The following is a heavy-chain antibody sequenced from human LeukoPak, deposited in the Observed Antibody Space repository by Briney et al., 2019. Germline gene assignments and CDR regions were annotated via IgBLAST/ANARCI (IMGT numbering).Heavy chain of an antibody. D-gene: IGHD3-3*01. Sequence: SETLSLTCTVSGGSISSYYWSWIRQPPGKGLEWIGYIYYSGSTNYNPSLKSRVTISVDTSKNQFSLKLSSVTAADTAVYYCARAQSPRTYYDFWSGYYLDYWGQGTLVTISS. V-gene: IGHV4-59*01. CDR3: ARAQSPRTYYDFWSGYYLDY. CDR2: IYYSGST. J-gene: IGHJ4*02. CDR1: GGSISSYY.